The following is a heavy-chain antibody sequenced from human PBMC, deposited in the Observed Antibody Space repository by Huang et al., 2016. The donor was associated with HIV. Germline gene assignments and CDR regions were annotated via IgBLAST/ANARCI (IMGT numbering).Heavy chain of an antibody. V-gene: IGHV3-74*01. CDR1: GFTFSSYW. CDR3: ARDSQQWLVEDY. CDR2: INSDGSST. J-gene: IGHJ4*02. Sequence: EVQLVESGGGLVQPGGSLRLSCAASGFTFSSYWMHWVRQAPGKGLGWVSRINSDGSSTSYADSVKGRFTISRDNAKNTLYLQMNSRRAEDTAVYYCARDSQQWLVEDYWGQGTLVTVSS. D-gene: IGHD6-19*01.